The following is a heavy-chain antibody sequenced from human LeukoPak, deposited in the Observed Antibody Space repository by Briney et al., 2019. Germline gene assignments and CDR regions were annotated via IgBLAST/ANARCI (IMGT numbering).Heavy chain of an antibody. V-gene: IGHV4-34*01. J-gene: IGHJ4*02. Sequence: GSLRLSCAASGFTFSSYSMNWVRQAPGEGLEWIGEINNMGSTIYNPSLKSRVTISVDTSKNSFSLRLSSVTAADTAVYYCASRPISPRRKFDSWGQGTLVTVSS. CDR3: ASRPISPRRKFDS. CDR1: GFTFSSYS. CDR2: INNMGST.